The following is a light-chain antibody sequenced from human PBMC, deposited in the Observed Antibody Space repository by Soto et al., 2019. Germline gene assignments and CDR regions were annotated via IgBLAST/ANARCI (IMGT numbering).Light chain of an antibody. CDR3: SSYTRRSTQV. CDR2: EVS. J-gene: IGLJ1*01. V-gene: IGLV2-14*01. Sequence: QSALTQPASVSGSPGQSITISCTGTSSDVGGYNYVSWYQQHPGKAPKLMIYEVSNRPSGVSNRFSGSKSGNTASLTISGLQAENEADYYCSSYTRRSTQVVGTGTKLTVL. CDR1: SSDVGGYNY.